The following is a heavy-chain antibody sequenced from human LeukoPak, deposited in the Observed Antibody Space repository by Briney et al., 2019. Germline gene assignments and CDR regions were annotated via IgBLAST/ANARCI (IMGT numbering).Heavy chain of an antibody. CDR2: INKDATTI. CDR3: ARAASAYNSDYYFDH. D-gene: IGHD1-1*01. V-gene: IGHV3-74*01. CDR1: GFTFNAYW. J-gene: IGHJ4*02. Sequence: GGSLRLCCAASGFTFNAYWMHWIRQAPGKGLVWVASINKDATTIRYADSVKGRFTISRDNAENTLSPEMKGLRAEDTAMYYCARAASAYNSDYYFDHWGQGALVTVSS.